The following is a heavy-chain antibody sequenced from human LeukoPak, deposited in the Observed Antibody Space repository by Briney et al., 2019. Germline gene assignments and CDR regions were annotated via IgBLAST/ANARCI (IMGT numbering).Heavy chain of an antibody. Sequence: PSGTLSLTCAVSGYSISNSNWCSWVRPSPGKGLEWIGEIYHSGSTNYNPSLKSRVTMSVDKSKNQFSLKLNSVTAADTAIYYCARGRGIFDYWGQGALVTVSS. J-gene: IGHJ4*02. CDR1: GYSISNSNW. D-gene: IGHD5-24*01. V-gene: IGHV4-4*02. CDR2: IYHSGST. CDR3: ARGRGIFDY.